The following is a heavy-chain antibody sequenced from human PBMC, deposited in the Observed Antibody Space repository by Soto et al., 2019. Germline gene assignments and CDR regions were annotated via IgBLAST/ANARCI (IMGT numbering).Heavy chain of an antibody. J-gene: IGHJ4*01. V-gene: IGHV4-4*02. Sequence: QVQLQESGPGLVKPSGTLSLTCAVSGVSISSHDWWTWVRQPPGKGLEWIGESHQSGNTNYNSSLESSVHISLGQSKDPFPLQLSALDVADQAGYYWWERGTGRGYLGQGTLVTVSS. D-gene: IGHD1-26*01. CDR3: WERGTGRGY. CDR2: SHQSGNT. CDR1: GVSISSHDW.